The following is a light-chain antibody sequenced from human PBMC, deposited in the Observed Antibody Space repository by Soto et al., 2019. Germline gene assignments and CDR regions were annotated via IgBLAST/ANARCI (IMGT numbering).Light chain of an antibody. CDR3: QQYGSSPST. CDR1: QSVSSSY. Sequence: IVLTQSPGTLSLSHGERATLSCRASQSVSSSYLAWYQQKPGQAPRLLIYGASSRATGIPDRFSGSGSGTDFTLTISRLEPEDFAVYYCQQYGSSPSTFGGGTKVDIK. V-gene: IGKV3-20*01. J-gene: IGKJ4*01. CDR2: GAS.